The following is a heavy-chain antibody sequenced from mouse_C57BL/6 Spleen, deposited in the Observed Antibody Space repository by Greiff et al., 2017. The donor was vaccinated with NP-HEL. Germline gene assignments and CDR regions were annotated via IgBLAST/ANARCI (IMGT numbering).Heavy chain of an antibody. D-gene: IGHD1-1*01. V-gene: IGHV1-15*01. CDR3: TRSDYYGRKLYFDV. CDR2: IDPETGGT. Sequence: VQLQQSGAELVRPGASVTLSCKASGYTFTDYEMHWVKQTPVHGLEWIGAIDPETGGTDYNQKFKGKAILTADKSSSTAYMELRSLTSEDSAVYYCTRSDYYGRKLYFDVWGTGTTVTVSS. J-gene: IGHJ1*03. CDR1: GYTFTDYE.